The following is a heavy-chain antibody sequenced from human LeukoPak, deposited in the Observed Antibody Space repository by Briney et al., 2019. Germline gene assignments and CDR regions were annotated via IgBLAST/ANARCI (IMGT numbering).Heavy chain of an antibody. J-gene: IGHJ5*02. V-gene: IGHV3-21*01. CDR1: GFTVSSNY. D-gene: IGHD3-10*01. Sequence: GGSLRLSCAASGFTVSSNYMSWVRQAPGKGLEWVSSISSSSSYIYYADSVKGRFTISRDNAKNSLYLRMNSLRAEDTAVYYCARTRGWFDPWGQGTLVTVSS. CDR3: ARTRGWFDP. CDR2: ISSSSSYI.